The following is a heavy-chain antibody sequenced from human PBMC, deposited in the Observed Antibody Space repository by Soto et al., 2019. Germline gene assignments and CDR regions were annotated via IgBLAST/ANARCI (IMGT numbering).Heavy chain of an antibody. V-gene: IGHV4-39*01. CDR2: IYYSGNT. CDR3: ARRYYSAASIDAFDI. CDR1: GASISSGAYY. J-gene: IGHJ3*02. D-gene: IGHD2-15*01. Sequence: QLQLQEYGAGLVRPSGTLSLTCTVSGASISSGAYYWAWIRQPPGKGLEWIGSIYYSGNTNYSPSLKSRVTISVDTSKNQFSLKLRSVAAADTAVYYCARRYYSAASIDAFDIWGQGTMVTVSS.